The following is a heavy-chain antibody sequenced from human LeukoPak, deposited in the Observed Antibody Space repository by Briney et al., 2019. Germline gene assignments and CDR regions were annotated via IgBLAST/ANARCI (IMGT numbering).Heavy chain of an antibody. CDR2: ISGRGDST. J-gene: IGHJ4*02. Sequence: PGGSLRLSCAGSGFSFGSYAMSWVRQAPGKGLEWISTISGRGDSTYDAASAQGRFSISRDNSKNSLYLQMNSLRVEDTAVYYCARRFDCWGQGTLVTVSS. V-gene: IGHV3-23*01. CDR1: GFSFGSYA. CDR3: ARRFDC.